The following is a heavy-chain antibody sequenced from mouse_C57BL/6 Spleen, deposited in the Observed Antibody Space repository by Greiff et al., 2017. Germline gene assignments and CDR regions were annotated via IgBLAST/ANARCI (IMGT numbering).Heavy chain of an antibody. D-gene: IGHD1-1*01. CDR1: GYTFTSYW. CDR2: IYPSDSET. CDR3: ARKSPDGSSPHCYAMDY. Sequence: QVQLQQPGAELVRPGSSVKLSCKASGYTFTSYWMAWVKQRPGQGLEWIGNIYPSDSETHYNQKFKDKATLTVDKSSSTAYMQLSSLTSENSAVYYSARKSPDGSSPHCYAMDYWGQGTSVTVSS. J-gene: IGHJ4*01. V-gene: IGHV1-61*01.